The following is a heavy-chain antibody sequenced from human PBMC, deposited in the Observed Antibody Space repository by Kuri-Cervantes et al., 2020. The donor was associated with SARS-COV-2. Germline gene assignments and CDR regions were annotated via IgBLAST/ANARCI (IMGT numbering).Heavy chain of an antibody. Sequence: GESLKISCAASGFTFSSYAMSWVRQAPGKGLEWVAVISYDGSNKYYADSVKGRFTISRDNSKNTLYLQMNSLRAEDTAVYYCARVFRGGSYYYYYYMDVWGKGTTVTVSS. CDR1: GFTFSSYA. CDR2: ISYDGSNK. CDR3: ARVFRGGSYYYYYYMDV. D-gene: IGHD1-26*01. V-gene: IGHV3-30-3*01. J-gene: IGHJ6*03.